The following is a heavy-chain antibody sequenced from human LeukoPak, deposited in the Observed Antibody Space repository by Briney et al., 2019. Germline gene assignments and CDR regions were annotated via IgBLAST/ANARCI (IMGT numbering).Heavy chain of an antibody. J-gene: IGHJ4*02. Sequence: ASVKVSCKASGGTFSSYAISWVRQAPGQGLEWMGGIIPIFGTANYAQKFQGRVTITADKSTSTAYMELRSLRSDDTAVYYCARDGVWGNSFTDYWGQGTLVTVSS. D-gene: IGHD3-16*01. CDR3: ARDGVWGNSFTDY. CDR1: GGTFSSYA. CDR2: IIPIFGTA. V-gene: IGHV1-69*06.